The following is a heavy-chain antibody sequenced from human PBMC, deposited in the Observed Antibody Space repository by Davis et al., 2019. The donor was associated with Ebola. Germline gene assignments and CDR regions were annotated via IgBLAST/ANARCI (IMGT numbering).Heavy chain of an antibody. CDR1: GFTFDDYA. J-gene: IGHJ3*02. CDR3: VKGAGIAAGGTGGLFDM. V-gene: IGHV3-9*01. CDR2: ISWNSGII. D-gene: IGHD6-13*01. Sequence: SLKISCAASGFTFDDYAMHWVRQAPGKGLEWVSGISWNSGIIDYADSVKGRFTISRDNSKNTLYMEMKSLRAEDTAVYYCVKGAGIAAGGTGGLFDMWGQGTMVTVSS.